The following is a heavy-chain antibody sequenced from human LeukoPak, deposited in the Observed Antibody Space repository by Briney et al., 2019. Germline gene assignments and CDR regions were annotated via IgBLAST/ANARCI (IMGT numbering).Heavy chain of an antibody. CDR3: ARVLVGESGMDV. J-gene: IGHJ6*02. CDR1: GFTFSSYA. Sequence: PGGSLRLSCAASGFTFSSYAMSWVRQAPGKGLEWVSAISGSGGSTYYADSVKGRFTISRDNSKNTLYLQMNSLRAEDTAVYYCARVLVGESGMDVWGQGTTVTVSS. V-gene: IGHV3-23*01. CDR2: ISGSGGST. D-gene: IGHD3-16*01.